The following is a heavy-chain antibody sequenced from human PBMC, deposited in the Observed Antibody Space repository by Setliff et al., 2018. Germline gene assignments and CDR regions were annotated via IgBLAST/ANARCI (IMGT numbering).Heavy chain of an antibody. CDR1: GGSISNYY. Sequence: SETLSLTCTVSGGSISNYYWSWIRQPAGKGLEWIGRIYTSGSTNYNPSLNSRVTMSLDKSKNQFSLKLYSVTAADTAVYFCARVRITPYCMDVWGKGTTVTVSS. D-gene: IGHD3-10*01. V-gene: IGHV4-4*07. CDR3: ARVRITPYCMDV. J-gene: IGHJ6*03. CDR2: IYTSGST.